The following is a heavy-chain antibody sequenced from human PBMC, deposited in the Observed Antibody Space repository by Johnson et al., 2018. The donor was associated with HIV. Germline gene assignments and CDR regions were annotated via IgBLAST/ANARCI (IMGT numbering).Heavy chain of an antibody. J-gene: IGHJ3*02. V-gene: IGHV3-66*02. Sequence: VQLVESGGGLVQPGGSLRLSCEASGISVIKNYMSWVRQAPGKGLEWVSLIYSGDNTKYADSVKGRFIISRDNSKNTLFLQMNSLRPKDTAVYYCTREWTRYGRASDIWGQGTMVTVSS. CDR3: TREWTRYGRASDI. D-gene: IGHD3-3*01. CDR2: IYSGDNT. CDR1: GISVIKNY.